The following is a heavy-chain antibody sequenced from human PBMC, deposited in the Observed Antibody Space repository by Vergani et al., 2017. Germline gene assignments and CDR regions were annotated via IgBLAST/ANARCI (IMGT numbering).Heavy chain of an antibody. J-gene: IGHJ6*02. CDR3: AKDRLAAAGTDYYYYGMDV. CDR2: ISGSGGST. CDR1: GFTFSSYA. Sequence: VQLVESGGGVVQPGRSLRLSCAASGFTFSSYAMHWVRQAPGKGLEWVSAISGSGGSTYYADSVKGRFTISRDNSKNTLYLQMNSLRAEDTAVYYCAKDRLAAAGTDYYYYGMDVWGQGTTVTVSS. V-gene: IGHV3-23*04. D-gene: IGHD6-13*01.